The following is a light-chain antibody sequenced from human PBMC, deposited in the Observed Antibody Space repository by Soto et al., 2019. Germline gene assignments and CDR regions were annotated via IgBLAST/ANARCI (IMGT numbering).Light chain of an antibody. V-gene: IGKV3-11*01. J-gene: IGKJ2*01. CDR2: DAS. CDR3: QHRTNWPRT. CDR1: QRFGTF. Sequence: IVLTQSPATLSLSPGERATLSCRAIQRFGTFLACYQQKPCQAPRLIIYDASNRATGIPARFSGTGSGTDLALTISSVEPEDFAVYYCQHRTNWPRTFGQGTKLDIK.